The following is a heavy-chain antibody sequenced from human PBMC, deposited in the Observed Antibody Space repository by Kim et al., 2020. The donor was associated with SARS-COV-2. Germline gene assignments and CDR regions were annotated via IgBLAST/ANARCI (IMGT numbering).Heavy chain of an antibody. Sequence: SETLSLTCTVSGGSISSYYWSWIRQPPGKGLEWIGYIYYSGSTNYKPSLKSRVTISVDTSKNQFSLKLSSVTAADTAVYYCARVRGPERWLQTPHYYYGMDVWGQGTTVTVSS. J-gene: IGHJ6*02. CDR3: ARVRGPERWLQTPHYYYGMDV. V-gene: IGHV4-59*01. CDR2: IYYSGST. D-gene: IGHD5-12*01. CDR1: GGSISSYY.